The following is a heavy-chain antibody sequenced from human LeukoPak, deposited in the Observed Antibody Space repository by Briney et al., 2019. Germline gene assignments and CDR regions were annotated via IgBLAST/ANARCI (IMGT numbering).Heavy chain of an antibody. CDR2: IDYSGTT. CDR3: ARDYLRSDWFDP. V-gene: IGHV4-39*07. J-gene: IGHJ5*02. CDR1: GGSISSISFS. Sequence: SETLSLTCSVSGGSISSISFSWGWIRQPPGKGREWIGNIDYSGTTQYNPSLKSRAAVSLDTSKNQFSLRLTSVTAADTAVYYCARDYLRSDWFDPWRQGTLVIVSS.